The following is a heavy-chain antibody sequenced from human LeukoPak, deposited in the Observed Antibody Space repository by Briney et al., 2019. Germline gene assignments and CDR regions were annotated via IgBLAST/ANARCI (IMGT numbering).Heavy chain of an antibody. D-gene: IGHD6-6*01. CDR2: IWYDGSNK. CDR1: GFTSSSYG. J-gene: IGHJ3*02. CDR3: ARDNQIAAPGKGAFDI. Sequence: GGSLRLSCAASGFTSSSYGMHWVRQAPGKGLEWVAVIWYDGSNKYYADSVKGRFTISRDNSKNMLYLQMNSLRAEDTAVYYCARDNQIAAPGKGAFDIWGQGTMVTVSS. V-gene: IGHV3-33*01.